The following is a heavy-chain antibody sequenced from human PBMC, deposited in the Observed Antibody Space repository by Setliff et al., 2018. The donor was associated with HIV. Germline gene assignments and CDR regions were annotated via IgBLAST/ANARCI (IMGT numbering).Heavy chain of an antibody. CDR1: GFTFSNYA. CDR3: ARETMYDSRGYLSHYFDY. Sequence: GGSLRLSCAASGFTFSNYAMHWVRKAPGKGLEWVAVISYDGSNKYYADSVKGRFTISIVNSKNTLYLQMNSLRVEDTAVYYCARETMYDSRGYLSHYFDYWGQGTPVTVS. CDR2: ISYDGSNK. V-gene: IGHV3-30-3*01. D-gene: IGHD3-22*01. J-gene: IGHJ4*02.